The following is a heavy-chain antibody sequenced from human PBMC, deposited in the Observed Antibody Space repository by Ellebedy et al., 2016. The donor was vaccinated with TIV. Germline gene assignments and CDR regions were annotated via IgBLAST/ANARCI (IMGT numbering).Heavy chain of an antibody. CDR1: GFSLSTARMG. CDR2: IFSKDGR. Sequence: SGPTLVKPTETLTLTCTVSGFSLSTARMGVSWIRQPPGKALEWLAHIFSKDGRSYSTSLKSRLTISKDTSKSQVVLTMTNMEPVDTATYYCALHGGLSQWELLPFDYWGQGILVTVSS. CDR3: ALHGGLSQWELLPFDY. V-gene: IGHV2-26*01. J-gene: IGHJ4*02. D-gene: IGHD1-26*01.